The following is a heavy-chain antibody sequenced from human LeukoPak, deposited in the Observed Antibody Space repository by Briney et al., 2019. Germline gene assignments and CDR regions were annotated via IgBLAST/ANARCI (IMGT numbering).Heavy chain of an antibody. D-gene: IGHD1-26*01. CDR1: GFTFSSYA. CDR3: ARAVKYSGRVDY. J-gene: IGHJ4*02. CDR2: INHSGST. Sequence: PGGSLRLSCAASGFTFSSYAMHWIRQPPGKGLEWIGEINHSGSTNYNPSLKSRVTISVDTSKNQFSLKLSSVTAADTAVYYCARAVKYSGRVDYWGQGTLVTVSS. V-gene: IGHV4-34*01.